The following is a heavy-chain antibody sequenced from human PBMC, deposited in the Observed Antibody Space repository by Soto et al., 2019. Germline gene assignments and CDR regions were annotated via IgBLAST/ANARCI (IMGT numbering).Heavy chain of an antibody. D-gene: IGHD6-13*01. Sequence: GXSVQVSCKASGYTFTSYGISWVRQAPGQGLEWMGWISAYNGNTNYAQKLQGRVTMTTDTSTSTAYMELRSLRSDDTAVYYFARDRGSSSWYRSYYYYYGMDVWGQGTTVTVSS. V-gene: IGHV1-18*04. CDR3: ARDRGSSSWYRSYYYYYGMDV. J-gene: IGHJ6*02. CDR2: ISAYNGNT. CDR1: GYTFTSYG.